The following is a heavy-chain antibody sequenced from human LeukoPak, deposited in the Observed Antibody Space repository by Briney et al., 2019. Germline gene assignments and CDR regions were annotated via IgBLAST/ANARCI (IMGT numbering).Heavy chain of an antibody. D-gene: IGHD3-22*01. CDR2: INHSGST. CDR3: VTYYFDSSGPKKNY. J-gene: IGHJ4*02. V-gene: IGHV4-34*01. Sequence: SETLSLTCAVYGGSFSGHYWSWIRQPPGKGLEWLGEINHSGSTNYNPSLKSRVTISVDTSKKQFSLKLSSVTAADTAVYYCVTYYFDSSGPKKNYWGQGTLVTVSS. CDR1: GGSFSGHY.